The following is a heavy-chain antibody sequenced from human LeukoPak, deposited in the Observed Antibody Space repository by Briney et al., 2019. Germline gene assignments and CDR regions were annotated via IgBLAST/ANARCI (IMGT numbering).Heavy chain of an antibody. CDR1: RFSGFIFSNAW. CDR3: AKSLFFGVVIQVFDY. D-gene: IGHD3-3*01. V-gene: IGHV3-15*01. J-gene: IGHJ4*02. Sequence: GGSLRLSCAASRFSGFIFSNAWMYWVHQVPGKGLEWVGRIKSKVNGRAIDYAAPVKGRFAISRDDSKDTVYLQMNCLRAEDTAVYYCAKSLFFGVVIQVFDYWGQGTLVTVSS. CDR2: IKSKVNGRAI.